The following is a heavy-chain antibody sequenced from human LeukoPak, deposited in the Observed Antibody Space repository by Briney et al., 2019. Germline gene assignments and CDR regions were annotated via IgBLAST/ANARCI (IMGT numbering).Heavy chain of an antibody. D-gene: IGHD4-17*01. CDR1: GFTFSSYS. CDR3: ARQAAGDYHFDS. J-gene: IGHJ4*02. CDR2: ISSSSTYI. V-gene: IGHV3-21*01. Sequence: GGSLRLSCAASGFTFSSYSMNWVRQAPGKGLERVSSISSSSTYIYNADLAKGRFTISRDNSKNSLYLQMNSLGAEDTAVYYCARQAAGDYHFDSWGQGTLVTVSS.